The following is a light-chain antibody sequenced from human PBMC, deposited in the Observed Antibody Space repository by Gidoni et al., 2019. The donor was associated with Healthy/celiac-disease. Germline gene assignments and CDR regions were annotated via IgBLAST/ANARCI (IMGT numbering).Light chain of an antibody. J-gene: IGKJ2*01. Sequence: DIQMTQSPSSLSASVGDRVTITCLASQSISSYLNWYQQKPGKAPQLLIYAASSLQSGVPSRFSGSGSGTDFTLTISSLQPEDFATYYCQQSYSTPPYTFGQGTKLEIK. CDR1: QSISSY. V-gene: IGKV1-39*01. CDR2: AAS. CDR3: QQSYSTPPYT.